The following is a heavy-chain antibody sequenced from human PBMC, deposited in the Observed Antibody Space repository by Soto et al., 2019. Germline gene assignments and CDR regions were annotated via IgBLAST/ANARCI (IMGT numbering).Heavy chain of an antibody. Sequence: ASVKVSCKVSGYTFSNYGVNWVRQAPGHGLEWVGWIKPANHNTNYEQKFQDRDSMTADTSTSTAYMELRGLRSDDTAVYYCARVRFGDPFDFWGQGTLVTVSS. CDR1: GYTFSNYG. CDR2: IKPANHNT. V-gene: IGHV1-18*01. D-gene: IGHD2-21*02. CDR3: ARVRFGDPFDF. J-gene: IGHJ4*02.